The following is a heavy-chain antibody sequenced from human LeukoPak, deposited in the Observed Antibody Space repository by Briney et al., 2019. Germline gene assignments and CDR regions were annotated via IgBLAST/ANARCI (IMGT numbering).Heavy chain of an antibody. D-gene: IGHD3-22*01. CDR1: GFTFSSYG. CDR3: AKDWGYDSSGRSNY. CDR2: IWYDGSNK. V-gene: IGHV3-33*06. J-gene: IGHJ4*02. Sequence: GRSLRLSCAASGFTFSSYGMHWVRQAPGKGLEWVAVIWYDGSNKYYADSVKGRFTISRDNSKNTLYLQMNSLRAEDTAVYYCAKDWGYDSSGRSNYWGQGTLVTVSS.